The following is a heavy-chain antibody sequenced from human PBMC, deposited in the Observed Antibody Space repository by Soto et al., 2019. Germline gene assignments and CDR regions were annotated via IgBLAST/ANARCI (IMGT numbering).Heavy chain of an antibody. CDR2: INPNSGGT. D-gene: IGHD6-6*01. CDR3: AWLYSSSSWYYFYGMDV. J-gene: IGHJ6*02. Sequence: ASVKVSCKASGYTFTGYYMHWVRQAPGQGLEWMGWINPNSGGTNYAQKFQGRVTMTRDTSISTAYMELSRLRSDDTAVYYCAWLYSSSSWYYFYGMDVWGQGTTVTVSS. CDR1: GYTFTGYY. V-gene: IGHV1-2*02.